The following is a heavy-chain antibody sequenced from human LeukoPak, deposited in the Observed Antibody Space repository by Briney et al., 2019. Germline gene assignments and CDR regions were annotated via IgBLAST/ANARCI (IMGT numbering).Heavy chain of an antibody. CDR2: ISGSGGST. D-gene: IGHD6-13*01. Sequence: GGSLRLSCAASGFTFSSYAMSWVRQAPGKGLEWVSAISGSGGSTYYADSVKGRFTISRDNAKNSLYLQMNSLRAEDTAVYYCARVGSWEGYGMDVWGKGTTVTVSS. J-gene: IGHJ6*04. CDR1: GFTFSSYA. V-gene: IGHV3-23*01. CDR3: ARVGSWEGYGMDV.